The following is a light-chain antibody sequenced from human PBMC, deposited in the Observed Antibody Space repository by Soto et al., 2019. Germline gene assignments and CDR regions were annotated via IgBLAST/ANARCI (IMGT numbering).Light chain of an antibody. CDR1: SSNIGINY. Sequence: QSVLTQPPSVSAAPGQKVTISCSGGSSNIGINYVSWYQQLPGTAPKLLIYENNKRPSGIPDRFSGSKSGTSATLGITGLQTGDEADYYCATWDSSLSPGYVFGTGTKVTVL. V-gene: IGLV1-51*02. J-gene: IGLJ1*01. CDR3: ATWDSSLSPGYV. CDR2: ENN.